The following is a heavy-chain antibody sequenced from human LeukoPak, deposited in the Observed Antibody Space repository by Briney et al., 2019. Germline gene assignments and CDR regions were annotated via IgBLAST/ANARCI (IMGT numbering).Heavy chain of an antibody. Sequence: SETLSLTCTVSGGSISSGSYYWSWIRQPAGKGLEWIGRIYTSGSTNYNPSLKSRVTISVDTSKNQFSLKLSSVTAADTAVYYCASLGYSSSWTLDYYYYGMDVWGQGTTVTVSS. CDR1: GGSISSGSYY. CDR3: ASLGYSSSWTLDYYYYGMDV. D-gene: IGHD6-13*01. V-gene: IGHV4-61*02. J-gene: IGHJ6*02. CDR2: IYTSGST.